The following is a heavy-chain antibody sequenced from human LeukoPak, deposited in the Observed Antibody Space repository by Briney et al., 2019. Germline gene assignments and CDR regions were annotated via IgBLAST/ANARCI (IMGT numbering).Heavy chain of an antibody. D-gene: IGHD2-15*01. CDR2: IFSGGGT. J-gene: IGHJ3*02. CDR3: ARGGVVYPDSFDI. CDR1: GFTVSSSY. Sequence: PGGSLRLSCAASGFTVSSSYMNGVRQAPGKGLEWVSLIFSGGGTYYADSVKGRFTISRDNSKNTLFLQMNSLRAEDTAVCYCARGGVVYPDSFDIWGRGTMVTVSS. V-gene: IGHV3-66*01.